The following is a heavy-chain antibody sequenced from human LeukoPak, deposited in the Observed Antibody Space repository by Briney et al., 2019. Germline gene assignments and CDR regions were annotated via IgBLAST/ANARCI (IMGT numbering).Heavy chain of an antibody. D-gene: IGHD2-15*01. CDR3: AREANLDCSGGTCYSGGFDY. V-gene: IGHV1-2*02. CDR1: GYTFTGYL. Sequence: ASVKVSCKASGYTFTGYLMHWVRQAPGQGLEWMGWINLNSGGTNYAQKFQGRVTVTRDTSISTAYMELSWLRSDDTAVYYCAREANLDCSGGTCYSGGFDYWGQGTLVTVSS. CDR2: INLNSGGT. J-gene: IGHJ4*02.